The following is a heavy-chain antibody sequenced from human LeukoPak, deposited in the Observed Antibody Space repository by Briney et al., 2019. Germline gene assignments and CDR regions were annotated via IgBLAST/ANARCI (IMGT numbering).Heavy chain of an antibody. CDR1: GYTFTSYY. D-gene: IGHD6-19*01. CDR2: INPSGGST. Sequence: ASVKVSCKASGYTFTSYYMHWVRQAPGQGLEWMGIINPSGGSTSYAQKLQGRVTMTTDTSTSTAYMELRSLRSDDTAVYYCARDRSGWYVRLDTVDYWGQGTLVTVSS. V-gene: IGHV1-46*01. J-gene: IGHJ4*02. CDR3: ARDRSGWYVRLDTVDY.